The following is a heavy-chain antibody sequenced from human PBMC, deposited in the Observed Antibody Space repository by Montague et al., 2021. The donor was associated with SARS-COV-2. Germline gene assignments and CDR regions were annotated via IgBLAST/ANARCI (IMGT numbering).Heavy chain of an antibody. CDR1: GGSISSSNYY. D-gene: IGHD3-3*01. J-gene: IGHJ3*01. V-gene: IGHV4-39*01. CDR2: IYYSGST. CDR3: ARHSGRDTIFGVVIIFAAFDY. Sequence: SETLSLTCTVSGGSISSSNYYWGWIRQPPGKGLEWIGSIYYSGSTYYTPSLKSRVTISVDTSKNQFSLRLSSVTAADTAVYYCARHSGRDTIFGVVIIFAAFDYWGQGTMVTVSS.